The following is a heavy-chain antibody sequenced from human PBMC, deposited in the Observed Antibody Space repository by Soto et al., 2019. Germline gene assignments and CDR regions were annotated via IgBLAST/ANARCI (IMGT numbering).Heavy chain of an antibody. J-gene: IGHJ4*02. CDR2: IALYNGDT. D-gene: IGHD2-21*02. V-gene: IGHV1-2*02. CDR3: ARGGGIVVVTAPYDH. Sequence: GASVKVSCKASGYTFTYCSLHWLQQAPGKGLERMGGIALYNGDTNYAKKFQGRVTMTEDTSTSTVHMELGSLTSEDTAVYYCARGGGIVVVTAPYDHWGQGTLVTVSS. CDR1: GYTFTYCS.